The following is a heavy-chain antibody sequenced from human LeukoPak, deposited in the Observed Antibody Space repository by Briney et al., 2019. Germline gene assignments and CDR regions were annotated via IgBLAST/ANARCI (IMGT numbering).Heavy chain of an antibody. V-gene: IGHV1-69*04. J-gene: IGHJ4*02. CDR1: GGTFSSYA. D-gene: IGHD1-26*01. Sequence: ASVKVSCKASGGTFSSYAISWVRQAPGQGLEWMGRIIPILGIANYAQKFQGRVTITADKSTSTAYMELSSLRSEDTAVYYCARDPTPPLGGSYSFDYWGQGTLVTVPS. CDR3: ARDPTPPLGGSYSFDY. CDR2: IIPILGIA.